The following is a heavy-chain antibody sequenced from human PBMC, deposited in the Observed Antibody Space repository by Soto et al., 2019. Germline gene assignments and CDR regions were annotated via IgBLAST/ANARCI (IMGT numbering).Heavy chain of an antibody. CDR2: ISYDGSNK. CDR1: GFTFSSYG. D-gene: IGHD3-22*01. Sequence: LGGSLRLSCAASGFTFSSYGMHWVRQAPGKGLEWVAVISYDGSNKYYADSVKGRFTISRDNSKNTLYLQMNSLRAEDTAVYYCAKAFRYYYDSSGYNPDAFDIWGQGTMVTVSS. CDR3: AKAFRYYYDSSGYNPDAFDI. V-gene: IGHV3-30*18. J-gene: IGHJ3*02.